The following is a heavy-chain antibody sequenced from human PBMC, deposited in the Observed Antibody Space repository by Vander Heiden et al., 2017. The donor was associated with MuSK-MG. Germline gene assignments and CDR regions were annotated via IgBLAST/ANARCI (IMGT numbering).Heavy chain of an antibody. CDR1: GGSISSYY. Sequence: QVQLQESGPGLVKPSETLSLTCTVSGGSISSYYWSWIRQPPGKGLEWIGYIYYSGRTNSNPSLKRRVTISVDTSKNQCALQLSSVTTAKTDVYYCAGVTARSKSSRVFSDYWGQGTLVTVSS. J-gene: IGHJ4*02. CDR3: AGVTARSKSSRVFSDY. D-gene: IGHD1-26*01. V-gene: IGHV4-59*01. CDR2: IYYSGRT.